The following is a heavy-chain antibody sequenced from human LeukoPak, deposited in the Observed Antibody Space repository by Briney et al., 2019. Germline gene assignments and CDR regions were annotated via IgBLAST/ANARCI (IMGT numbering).Heavy chain of an antibody. CDR1: GFTFSDYY. J-gene: IGHJ4*02. V-gene: IGHV3-11*05. CDR3: ARGHIAVAGPIDQ. CDR2: ISSSSSYT. Sequence: GGSESLFCAASGFTFSDYYMSWIRQAPGQGLEWISYISSSSSYTNYADSVKGRFTMSRDNAKNSLYLQMNSLRVEDTAVYYCARGHIAVAGPIDQWARENLVTVSS. D-gene: IGHD6-13*01.